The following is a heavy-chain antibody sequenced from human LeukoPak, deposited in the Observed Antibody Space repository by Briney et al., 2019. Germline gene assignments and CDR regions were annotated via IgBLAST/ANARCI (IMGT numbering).Heavy chain of an antibody. CDR1: GFTFSDYY. Sequence: GSLRLSCAASGFTFSDYYMNWIRQAPGKGLEWVSYISSSGSSKYYADSVKGRFTISRDNAKNSLYLQMNSLRAEDTAVHYCARDMYYGSGTPMQYGMDVWGQGTTVTVS. J-gene: IGHJ6*02. V-gene: IGHV3-11*01. CDR3: ARDMYYGSGTPMQYGMDV. D-gene: IGHD3-10*01. CDR2: ISSSGSSK.